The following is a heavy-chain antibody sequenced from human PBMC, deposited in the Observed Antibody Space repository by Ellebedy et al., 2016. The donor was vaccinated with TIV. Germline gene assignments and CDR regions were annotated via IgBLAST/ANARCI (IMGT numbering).Heavy chain of an antibody. CDR1: GGSFSGYY. CDR2: IYHSGST. V-gene: IGHV4-34*01. D-gene: IGHD2-8*01. J-gene: IGHJ4*02. Sequence: SETLSLXXAVHGGSFSGYYWGWIRQLPGKGLEWIGSIYHSGSTYYNPSLKSRVTISVDTSKNQFSLKLSSVTAADTAVYYCARALNAVEYFDYWGQGTLVTVSS. CDR3: ARALNAVEYFDY.